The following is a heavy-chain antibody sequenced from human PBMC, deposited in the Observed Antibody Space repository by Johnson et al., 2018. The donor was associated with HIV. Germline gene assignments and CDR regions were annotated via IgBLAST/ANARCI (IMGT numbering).Heavy chain of an antibody. D-gene: IGHD1-26*01. V-gene: IGHV3-66*01. CDR3: ASAKSGSFDAFDI. CDR1: GFTFSSNY. CDR2: IYSGGST. J-gene: IGHJ3*02. Sequence: VQLVESGGGLVQSGGSLRLSCAASGFTFSSNYMSWVRQAPGKGLEWVSVIYSGGSTYYADSVKGRFTISRDNSKNTLYLQMNSLRAEDTAVYYCASAKSGSFDAFDIWGQGTMVTVSS.